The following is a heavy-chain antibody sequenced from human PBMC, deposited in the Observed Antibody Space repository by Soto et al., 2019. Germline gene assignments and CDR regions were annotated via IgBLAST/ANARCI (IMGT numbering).Heavy chain of an antibody. CDR2: IWSDGTNK. D-gene: IGHD3-10*01. V-gene: IGHV3-33*01. CDR3: ARNFGWERLGDY. J-gene: IGHJ4*02. CDR1: GFTFSSHG. Sequence: QVQLVESGGGVVQPGRSLRLSCAASGFTFSSHGMHWVRQAPGKGLEWVALIWSDGTNKYYKEAVKGRFTISRDNSKDTLYLQMNSLRAEDTAVYYCARNFGWERLGDYWGQGTLVTVSS.